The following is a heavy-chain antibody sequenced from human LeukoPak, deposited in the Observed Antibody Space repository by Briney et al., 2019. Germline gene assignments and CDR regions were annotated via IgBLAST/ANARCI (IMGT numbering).Heavy chain of an antibody. J-gene: IGHJ6*03. CDR2: INHSGST. Sequence: SETLSLTCTVSGGSISSSIYYWGWTRQPPGKGLEWIGEINHSGSTNYNPSLKSRVTISVDTSKNQFPLKLSSVTDADTAVYYCASRSYGSGGICYSRHYYYMDVWGKGTTVTISS. V-gene: IGHV4-39*06. CDR3: ASRSYGSGGICYSRHYYYMDV. CDR1: GGSISSSIYY. D-gene: IGHD2-15*01.